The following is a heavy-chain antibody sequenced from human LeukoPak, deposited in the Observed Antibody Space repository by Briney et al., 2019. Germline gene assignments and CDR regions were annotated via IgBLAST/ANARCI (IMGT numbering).Heavy chain of an antibody. CDR3: TTEDIVVVVGAYDP. J-gene: IGHJ5*02. D-gene: IGHD2-15*01. CDR1: GFTFSHAW. Sequence: GGSLRLSCAASGFTFSHAWMTWVRQAQGKGLEWVGRIKSKTDGGTTDYAAPVKGRFTISRDDSKNTLYLQMNSLKIEDTAVYYCTTEDIVVVVGAYDPWGQGTLVTVSS. CDR2: IKSKTDGGTT. V-gene: IGHV3-15*01.